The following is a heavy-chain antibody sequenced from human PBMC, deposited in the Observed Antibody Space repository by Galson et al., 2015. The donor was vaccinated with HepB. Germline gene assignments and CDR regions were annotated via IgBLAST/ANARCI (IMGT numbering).Heavy chain of an antibody. Sequence: LSLTCTVSGGSINSGSYYWSWIRQPAGKGLEWIGRISSSGSTSYNPFLKSRVTMSVDTSKKQFSFNLSSVTAADTAVYYCARVGRYCSSTRCHTSGNYYHYYMDVWGKGTTVTVSS. CDR1: GGSINSGSYY. CDR2: ISSSGST. J-gene: IGHJ6*03. V-gene: IGHV4-61*02. D-gene: IGHD2-2*01. CDR3: ARVGRYCSSTRCHTSGNYYHYYMDV.